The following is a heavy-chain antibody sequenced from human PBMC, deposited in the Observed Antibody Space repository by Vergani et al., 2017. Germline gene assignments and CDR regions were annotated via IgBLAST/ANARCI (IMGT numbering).Heavy chain of an antibody. Sequence: QVQLQQWGAGLLKPSETLSLTCAVYGGSFSGYYWSWIRQPPGKGLEWIGEINHSGSTNYNPSLKSRVTISVDKSKNQFSLKLSSVTAADTAVYYCASNGYYCLYYWGRGTLVTVSS. D-gene: IGHD2/OR15-2a*01. CDR3: ASNGYYCLYY. V-gene: IGHV4-34*01. J-gene: IGHJ4*02. CDR2: INHSGST. CDR1: GGSFSGYY.